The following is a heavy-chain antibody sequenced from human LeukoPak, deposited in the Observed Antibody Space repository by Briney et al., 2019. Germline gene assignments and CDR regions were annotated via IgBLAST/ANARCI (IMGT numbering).Heavy chain of an antibody. CDR2: ISGSGGST. CDR1: GFTFSSYA. CDR3: AKDQVSDYYDSSGRFDF. J-gene: IGHJ4*02. D-gene: IGHD3-22*01. Sequence: PGGSLRLSCAASGFTFSSYAMSWVRQAPGKGLEWVSAISGSGGSTYYADSVKGRFTISRDNSKNTLDLQMSSLRAEDTAVYYCAKDQVSDYYDSSGRFDFWGQGTLVTVSS. V-gene: IGHV3-23*01.